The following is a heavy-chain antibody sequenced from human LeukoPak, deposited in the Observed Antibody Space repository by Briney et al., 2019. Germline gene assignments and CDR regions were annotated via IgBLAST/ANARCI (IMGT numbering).Heavy chain of an antibody. J-gene: IGHJ4*02. CDR3: ARDLSTAAASFDY. D-gene: IGHD6-6*01. CDR1: GVTLSSYA. Sequence: GGSLRLSCAASGVTLSSYAMSWARQAPGKGLEWVAFISYDGSNKYYADSVKGRFTISRDNSKNTLYLQMNSLRAEDTAVYYCARDLSTAAASFDYWGQGTLVTVSS. V-gene: IGHV3-30-3*01. CDR2: ISYDGSNK.